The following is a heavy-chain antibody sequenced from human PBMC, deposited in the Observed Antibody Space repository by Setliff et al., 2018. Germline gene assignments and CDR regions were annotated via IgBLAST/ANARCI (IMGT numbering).Heavy chain of an antibody. J-gene: IGHJ6*03. CDR2: ISWNSGNI. Sequence: GGSLRLSCAASGFRFDDYAMHWVRQAPGKGLEWVSGISWNSGNIDYADSVKGRFTISRDNARNSLFLQINSVRAEDTALYYCARAKGNDYSMDVWGKGTTVTVSS. CDR1: GFRFDDYA. V-gene: IGHV3-9*01. CDR3: ARAKGNDYSMDV.